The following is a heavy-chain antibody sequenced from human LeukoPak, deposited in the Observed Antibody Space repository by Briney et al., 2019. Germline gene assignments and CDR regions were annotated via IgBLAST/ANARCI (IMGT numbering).Heavy chain of an antibody. D-gene: IGHD4-17*01. Sequence: GGSLRLSCAASGFTFTTYWMNWVRQGPGKGLEWVANIKQDGSAKSYVDSVKGRFTISRDDTKNSLYLQMNSLRAEDTAVFYCARVAYGDYSSAFDIWGQGTMVTVSS. CDR1: GFTFTTYW. V-gene: IGHV3-7*02. CDR2: IKQDGSAK. J-gene: IGHJ3*02. CDR3: ARVAYGDYSSAFDI.